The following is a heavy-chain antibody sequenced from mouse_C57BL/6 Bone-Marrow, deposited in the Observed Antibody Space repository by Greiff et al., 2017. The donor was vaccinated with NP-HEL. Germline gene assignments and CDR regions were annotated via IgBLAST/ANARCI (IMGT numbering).Heavy chain of an antibody. Sequence: QVTLKVCGPGILQPSQTLSLTCSFSGFSLSTFGMGVGWIRQPSGKGLEWLAHIWWDDDKYYNPALKSRLTISKDTSKNQVFLKVANVDTAVTATYYCARITTVVAPGFAYWGQGTLVTVSA. CDR3: ARITTVVAPGFAY. CDR1: GFSLSTFGMG. D-gene: IGHD1-1*01. V-gene: IGHV8-8*01. CDR2: IWWDDDK. J-gene: IGHJ3*01.